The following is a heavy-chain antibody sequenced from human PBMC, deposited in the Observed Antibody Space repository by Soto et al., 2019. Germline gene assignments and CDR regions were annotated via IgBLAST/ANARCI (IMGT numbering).Heavy chain of an antibody. D-gene: IGHD3-16*02. J-gene: IGHJ4*03. CDR2: VDGRGTSA. Sequence: ESGGGLVQPGGSLSLSCAASGFTFSVYAMSWVRQAPGKGPQWVAAVDGRGTSAYYADSVEGRFTISRDNSKNTVSLQMRTLRAGDTGVYYCAKKFLGGSYHEGYFGDWGQGTRVTVSS. CDR3: AKKFLGGSYHEGYFGD. CDR1: GFTFSVYA. V-gene: IGHV3-23*05.